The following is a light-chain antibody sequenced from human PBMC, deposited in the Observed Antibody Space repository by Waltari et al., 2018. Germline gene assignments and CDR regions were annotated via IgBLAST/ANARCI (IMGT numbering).Light chain of an antibody. J-gene: IGKJ1*01. V-gene: IGKV2-28*01. CDR1: QSLLHSSGNTF. CDR3: MQARQTPWT. Sequence: DIVMTQSPLSLSVTPGEPASISCRSSQSLLHSSGNTFLAWYLQKPGQSPQLLIYLVSNRASGVPDRFSASGSGTDFTLKISRVEAEDVGVYFCMQARQTPWTFGQGTKVEIK. CDR2: LVS.